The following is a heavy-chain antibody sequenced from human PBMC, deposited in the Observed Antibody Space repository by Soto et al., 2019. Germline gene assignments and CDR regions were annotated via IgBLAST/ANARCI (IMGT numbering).Heavy chain of an antibody. CDR1: GFTFSSYG. CDR3: ARDYTPIFGVVSSRGNYYYYGMDV. Sequence: GGSLRLSCAASGFTFSSYGMHWVRQAPGKGLEWVAVIWYDGSNKYYADSVKGRFTISRDNSKNTLYLQMNSLRAEDTAVYYCARDYTPIFGVVSSRGNYYYYGMDVWGQGTTVTVSS. J-gene: IGHJ6*02. V-gene: IGHV3-33*01. CDR2: IWYDGSNK. D-gene: IGHD3-3*01.